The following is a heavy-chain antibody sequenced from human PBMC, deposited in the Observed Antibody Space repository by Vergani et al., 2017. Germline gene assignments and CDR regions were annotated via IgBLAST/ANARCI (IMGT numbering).Heavy chain of an antibody. CDR2: IYYSGST. CDR3: ARDGVRDGFEMGVFDY. D-gene: IGHD5-24*01. J-gene: IGHJ4*02. Sequence: QVQLQESGPGLVKPSETLSLTCTVSGGSISSYYWSWIRQPPGKGLEWIGYIYYSGSTNYNPSLKSRVTISVDTSKNQFSLKLSSVTAADTAVYYCARDGVRDGFEMGVFDYWGQGTLVTVSS. CDR1: GGSISSYY. V-gene: IGHV4-59*01.